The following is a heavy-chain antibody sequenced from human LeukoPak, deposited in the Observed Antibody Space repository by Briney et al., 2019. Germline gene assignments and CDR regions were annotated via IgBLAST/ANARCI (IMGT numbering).Heavy chain of an antibody. V-gene: IGHV3-15*01. D-gene: IGHD1-26*01. CDR3: TTDGVGVEGATYDN. CDR2: IKAKAHGGTI. Sequence: GGSLRLSCAASGFTFINAWMAWVRRAPGKGLEWVGRIKAKAHGGTIEYAAPVKGRFTISRDDSKNTLYLQMNSLKTEDTAVYYCTTDGVGVEGATYDNWGQGTLVSVSS. CDR1: GFTFINAW. J-gene: IGHJ4*02.